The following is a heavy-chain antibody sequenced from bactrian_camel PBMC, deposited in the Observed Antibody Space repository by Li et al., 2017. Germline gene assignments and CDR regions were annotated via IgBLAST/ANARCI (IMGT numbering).Heavy chain of an antibody. J-gene: IGHJ4*01. V-gene: IGHV3S1*01. CDR3: AKDRARWYTGDIGSV. D-gene: IGHD7*01. CDR2: IYTGVGLT. CDR1: RGADDYNW. Sequence: QVQLVESGGGSVKTGGSLKLSCVASRGADDYNWMAWFRQGPGKHREGVAAIYTGVGLTYYADSVKGRFTIAHDTADSAKNTVTLQMNSLKTEDTAVYYCAKDRARWYTGDIGSVRGQGTQVTVS.